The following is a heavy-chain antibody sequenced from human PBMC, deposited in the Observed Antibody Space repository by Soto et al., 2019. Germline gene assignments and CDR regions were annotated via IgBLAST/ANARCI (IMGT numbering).Heavy chain of an antibody. CDR3: ARTPSYYGDRFDY. D-gene: IGHD4-17*01. CDR2: IYYSGST. V-gene: IGHV4-59*08. Sequence: YDRSWIRQPPGKGLEWIGYIYYSGSTNYNPSLKSRVTISVDTSKNQFSLKLSSVTAADTAVYYCARTPSYYGDRFDYWGQGTLVTVSS. J-gene: IGHJ4*02. CDR1: YD.